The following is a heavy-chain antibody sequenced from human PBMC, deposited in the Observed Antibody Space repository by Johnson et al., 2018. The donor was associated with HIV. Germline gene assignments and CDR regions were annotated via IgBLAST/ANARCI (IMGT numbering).Heavy chain of an antibody. CDR2: ISYDGRNK. D-gene: IGHD6-13*01. CDR3: ARRKIAAAGRDAFAF. Sequence: QVQLVESGGGVVQPGRSLRLSCAASGFTFSSYAMHWVRQAPGKGLEWVAVISYDGRNKYYADSVKGRFTISRDNSKNTLYLQMNSRRAEDTAVYYCARRKIAAAGRDAFAFWGPGTMVTVSS. CDR1: GFTFSSYA. V-gene: IGHV3-30*04. J-gene: IGHJ3*01.